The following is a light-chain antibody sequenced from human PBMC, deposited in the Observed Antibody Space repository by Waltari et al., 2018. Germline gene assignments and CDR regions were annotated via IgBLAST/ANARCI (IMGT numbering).Light chain of an antibody. J-gene: IGKJ2*01. CDR1: QSVSYSSDNKNC. CDR3: HQYCSMPYI. Sequence: DIVMTQSPDSLPVSLGERATFNCKSSQSVSYSSDNKNCLAWYQQKPGQPPKLLIYGASTRESGVPDRFRGSGSGTDFSLTISSLQAEDVAVYYCHQYCSMPYIFGQGTKLEIK. V-gene: IGKV4-1*01. CDR2: GAS.